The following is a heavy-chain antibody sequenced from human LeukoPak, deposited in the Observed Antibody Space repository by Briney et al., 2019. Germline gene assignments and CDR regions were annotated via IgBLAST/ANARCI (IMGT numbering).Heavy chain of an antibody. CDR3: ASEFLSGSPGH. CDR1: GFPFSSYA. J-gene: IGHJ4*02. Sequence: GGSLRLSCAASGFPFSSYAMSWVRQVPGKGLDWVSAISSNGGTTYYADSVKGRFTISRDNAKNSLYLQMNSLRAEDTAVYYCASEFLSGSPGHWGQGTLVTVSS. D-gene: IGHD3-10*01. V-gene: IGHV3-23*01. CDR2: ISSNGGTT.